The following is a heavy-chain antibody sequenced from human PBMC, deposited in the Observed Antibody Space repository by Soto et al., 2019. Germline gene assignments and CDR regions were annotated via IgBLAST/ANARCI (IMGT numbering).Heavy chain of an antibody. Sequence: EVQLVESGGGLVQPGGSLRLSCAASGFTFSSYSMNWVRQAPGKGLEWVSYISSSSSTIYYADSVKGRFTISRDNAKNSLYLQMNSLRAEDTAVYYCASYCSSTSCYDDYWGQGTLVTVSS. J-gene: IGHJ4*02. CDR3: ASYCSSTSCYDDY. V-gene: IGHV3-48*01. CDR1: GFTFSSYS. CDR2: ISSSSSTI. D-gene: IGHD2-2*01.